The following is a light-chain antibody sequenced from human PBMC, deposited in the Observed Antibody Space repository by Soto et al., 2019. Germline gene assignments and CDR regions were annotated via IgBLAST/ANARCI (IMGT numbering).Light chain of an antibody. J-gene: IGLJ2*01. CDR2: GNT. CDR1: SSNIGAGYD. Sequence: QSVLTQPPSVSGAPGQRVTISCTGNSSNIGAGYDVHWYHQLPGTAPKLLIYGNTNRPSGVPDRFSGSRSGTSASLAITGLQAEDEADYYCQSYDSSLSGSVFGGGTQLTVL. CDR3: QSYDSSLSGSV. V-gene: IGLV1-40*01.